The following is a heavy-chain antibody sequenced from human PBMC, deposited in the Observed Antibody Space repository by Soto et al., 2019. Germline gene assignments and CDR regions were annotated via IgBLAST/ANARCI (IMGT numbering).Heavy chain of an antibody. J-gene: IGHJ3*02. CDR3: ARVRHAFDI. V-gene: IGHV4-30-2*01. CDR1: GFSISSGGYS. CDR2: IYHSGST. Sequence: SETLSLTCTVSGFSISSGGYSWSWIRQPPGKGLEWIGYIYHSGSTYYNPSLKSRVTISVDTSKNQFSLKLSSVTAADTAVYYCARVRHAFDIWGQGTMVTVSS.